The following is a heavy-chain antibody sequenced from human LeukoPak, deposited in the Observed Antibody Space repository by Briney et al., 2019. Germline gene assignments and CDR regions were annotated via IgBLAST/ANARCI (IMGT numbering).Heavy chain of an antibody. CDR2: ISYDGSNK. J-gene: IGHJ4*02. CDR1: GFTFSSYG. CDR3: AKGHFFHGGYSDYCDY. Sequence: PGGSLRLFCAASGFTFSSYGMHWVRQAPGKGLEWVAVISYDGSNKYYADSAKGRFTISRDNSKNTLSLQMNSLRPEDTAVYYCAKGHFFHGGYSDYCDYWGQGTLVTVSS. V-gene: IGHV3-30*18. D-gene: IGHD2-21*01.